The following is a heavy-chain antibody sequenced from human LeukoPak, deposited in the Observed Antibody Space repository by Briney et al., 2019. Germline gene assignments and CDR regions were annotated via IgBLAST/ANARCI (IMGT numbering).Heavy chain of an antibody. CDR3: AKDSYPLCTILLH. Sequence: QSGGSLRLSCAASGFTFSSYATSWVRQAPGKGLEWVSAISGSGGSTYYADSVKGRFTISRDDSKNTLYLQMNSLRAEDTAVYYCAKDSYPLCTILLHWGQGTLVTVSS. V-gene: IGHV3-23*01. J-gene: IGHJ4*02. CDR1: GFTFSSYA. CDR2: ISGSGGST. D-gene: IGHD3-3*01.